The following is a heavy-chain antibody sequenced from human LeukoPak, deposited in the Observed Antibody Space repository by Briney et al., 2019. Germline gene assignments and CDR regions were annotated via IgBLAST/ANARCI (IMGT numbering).Heavy chain of an antibody. CDR3: ARDFSMTTLDY. CDR1: RFTFSSYD. J-gene: IGHJ4*02. D-gene: IGHD4-11*01. CDR2: ISGSGGST. V-gene: IGHV3-23*01. Sequence: PGGSLRLSCAASRFTFSSYDTNWVRQAPGKGLEWVSGISGSGGSTYYADSVKGRFTISRDNSKNTLYLQMNSLRAEDTAVYYCARDFSMTTLDYWGQGTLVTVSS.